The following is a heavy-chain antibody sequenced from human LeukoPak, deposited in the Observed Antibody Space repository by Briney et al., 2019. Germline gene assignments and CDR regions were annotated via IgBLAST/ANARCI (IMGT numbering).Heavy chain of an antibody. V-gene: IGHV3-33*01. CDR1: GFTFSSYG. J-gene: IGHJ4*02. Sequence: PGGPLRLSCAASGFTFSSYGMHWVRQAPGKGLEWVAVIWYDGSNKYYADSVKGRFTISRDNSKNTLYLQMNSLRAEDTAVYYCARGTDIVVVPAAVFDYWGQGILVTVSS. D-gene: IGHD2-2*01. CDR3: ARGTDIVVVPAAVFDY. CDR2: IWYDGSNK.